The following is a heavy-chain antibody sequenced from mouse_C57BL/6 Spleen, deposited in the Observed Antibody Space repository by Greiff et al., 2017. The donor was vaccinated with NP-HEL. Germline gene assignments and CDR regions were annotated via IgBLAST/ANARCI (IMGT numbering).Heavy chain of an antibody. V-gene: IGHV1-82*01. CDR2: IYPGDGDT. Sequence: QVQLQQSGPELVKPGASVKISCKASGYAFSSSWMNWVKQRPGKGLEWIGRIYPGDGDTNYNGKFKGKATLTADKSSSTAYMQLSSLTSEDSAVYFCARESRYSSGDYWGQGTTLTVSS. CDR1: GYAFSSSW. J-gene: IGHJ2*01. D-gene: IGHD1-1*01. CDR3: ARESRYSSGDY.